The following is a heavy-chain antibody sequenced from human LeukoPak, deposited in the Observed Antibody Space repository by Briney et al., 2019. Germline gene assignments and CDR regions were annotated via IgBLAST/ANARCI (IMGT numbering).Heavy chain of an antibody. Sequence: GGSLRLSCAASGFTFDDYAMHWVRQAPGKGLEWVSGISWNSGSIDYADSVKGRFTISRDNAENSLYLQMNSLRAEDTALYYCAKDMVAVAGLAGFDYWGQGTLVTVFS. D-gene: IGHD6-19*01. V-gene: IGHV3-9*01. CDR2: ISWNSGSI. CDR1: GFTFDDYA. J-gene: IGHJ4*02. CDR3: AKDMVAVAGLAGFDY.